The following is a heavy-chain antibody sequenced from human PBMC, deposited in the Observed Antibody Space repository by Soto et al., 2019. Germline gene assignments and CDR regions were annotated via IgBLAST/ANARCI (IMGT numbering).Heavy chain of an antibody. CDR3: ARGRGVATIYYYYGMDV. V-gene: IGHV1-8*01. CDR1: GYTFTSYD. J-gene: IGHJ6*02. CDR2: MNPNSGNT. D-gene: IGHD5-12*01. Sequence: ASVKVSCKASGYTFTSYDINWVRQATGQGLEWMGWMNPNSGNTGYAQKFQGRVTMTRNTSISTAYMELSSLRSEDTAVYYCARGRGVATIYYYYGMDVWGQGTTVTVSS.